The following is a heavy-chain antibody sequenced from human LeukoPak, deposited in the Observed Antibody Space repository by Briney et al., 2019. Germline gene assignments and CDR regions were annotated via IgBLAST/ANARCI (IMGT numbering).Heavy chain of an antibody. D-gene: IGHD4/OR15-4a*01. V-gene: IGHV5-51*01. CDR1: GYSFTSYW. CDR2: IYPGDSDT. J-gene: IGHJ5*02. Sequence: KSGESLKISCKGSGYSFTSYWIGWVRQMPGKGLEWMGIIYPGDSDTRYSPSFQGQVTISADNFISTAYLQWSSLKAADTAMYYWARHDPGAWFDPWGQGTLVTVSS. CDR3: ARHDPGAWFDP.